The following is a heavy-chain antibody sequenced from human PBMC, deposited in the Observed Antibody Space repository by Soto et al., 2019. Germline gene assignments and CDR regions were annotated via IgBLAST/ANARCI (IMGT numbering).Heavy chain of an antibody. Sequence: PGGSLRLSCAASGFTFSNAWMNWVRQAPGKGLEWVGRIKSKTDGGTTDYAAPVKGRFTISRDDSKNTLYLQMNSLKTEDTAVYYCTTGPLEYGRYSFQHWGQGTLVTVSS. CDR1: GFTFSNAW. J-gene: IGHJ1*01. V-gene: IGHV3-15*07. D-gene: IGHD2-15*01. CDR3: TTGPLEYGRYSFQH. CDR2: IKSKTDGGTT.